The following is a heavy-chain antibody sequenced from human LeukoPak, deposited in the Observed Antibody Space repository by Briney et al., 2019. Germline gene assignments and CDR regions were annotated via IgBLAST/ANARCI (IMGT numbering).Heavy chain of an antibody. CDR3: AKSGYNRFDY. J-gene: IGHJ4*02. CDR2: IIPIFGTA. D-gene: IGHD5-24*01. Sequence: ASVKVSCKASGGTFSSYAISWVRQAPGQGLEWMGGIIPIFGTANYAQKFQGRVTITADKSTSTAYMELSSLRAEDTAVYYCAKSGYNRFDYWGQGTLVTVSS. CDR1: GGTFSSYA. V-gene: IGHV1-69*06.